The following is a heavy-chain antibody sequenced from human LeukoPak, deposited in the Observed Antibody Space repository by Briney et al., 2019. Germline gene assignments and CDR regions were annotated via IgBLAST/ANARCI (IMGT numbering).Heavy chain of an antibody. D-gene: IGHD4-17*01. Sequence: GGSLRLSCTASGFTFGDYAMSWFRQAPGKGLEWVAFIRSKAYGGTTEYAASVKGRFTISREDSKSIAYLQMNSLKTEDTAVYYCTGTVDYGDYAVGAMDYWGQGTLVTVSS. CDR3: TGTVDYGDYAVGAMDY. CDR1: GFTFGDYA. J-gene: IGHJ4*02. V-gene: IGHV3-49*03. CDR2: IRSKAYGGTT.